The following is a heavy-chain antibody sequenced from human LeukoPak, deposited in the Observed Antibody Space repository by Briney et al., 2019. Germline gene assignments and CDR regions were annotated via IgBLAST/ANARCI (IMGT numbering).Heavy chain of an antibody. Sequence: PGGSLRLSCAASGFTFTSYAMTWVRQAPGKGLEWVSSISGSGGSTYYADSVKGRFTISRDSSKNTLYLQMNSLRAEDTAVYYCARDRSGSYYEPFDCWGQGTLVTVSS. CDR3: ARDRSGSYYEPFDC. CDR2: ISGSGGST. D-gene: IGHD3-10*01. V-gene: IGHV3-23*01. CDR1: GFTFTSYA. J-gene: IGHJ4*02.